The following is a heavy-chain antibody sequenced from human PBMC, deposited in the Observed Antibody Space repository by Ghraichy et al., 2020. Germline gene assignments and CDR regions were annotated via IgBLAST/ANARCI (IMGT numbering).Heavy chain of an antibody. CDR3: TTDPIRRVVPAAYYYYYGMDV. CDR1: GFTFSNAW. CDR2: IKSKTDGGTT. J-gene: IGHJ6*02. V-gene: IGHV3-15*01. D-gene: IGHD2-2*01. Sequence: GGSLRLSCAASGFTFSNAWMSWVRQAPGKGLEWVGRIKSKTDGGTTDYAAPVKGRFTISRDDSKNTLYLQMNSLKTEDTAVYYCTTDPIRRVVPAAYYYYYGMDVWGQGTTVTVSS.